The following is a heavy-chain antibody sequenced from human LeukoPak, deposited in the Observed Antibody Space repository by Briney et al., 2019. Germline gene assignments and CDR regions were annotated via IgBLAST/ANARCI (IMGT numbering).Heavy chain of an antibody. D-gene: IGHD3-22*01. V-gene: IGHV4-39*07. J-gene: IGHJ4*02. CDR3: AREILYDSTGYYL. CDR1: GGSISSNSYY. Sequence: NPSETLSLTCTVPGGSISSNSYYWGWIRQPPGKGLEWIGSIYYSGSTYYNPSLNIRVTISVDTSKNQFSLNLRSVTAADTAVYYCAREILYDSTGYYLWGQGTLVTVSS. CDR2: IYYSGST.